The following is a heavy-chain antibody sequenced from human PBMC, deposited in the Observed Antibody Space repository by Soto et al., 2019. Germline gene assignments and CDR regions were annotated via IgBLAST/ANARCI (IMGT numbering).Heavy chain of an antibody. Sequence: QVQLVQSGAEVKQPGASVKVSCKVSGYTLTELSMHWERQAPGQGLEWMGGFDPADGETIYAQKFQGRVTMTEDTSTDTAYMELSSLRSEDTAVYYCATGVMITFGGVTLWGRRTLVTVSS. V-gene: IGHV1-24*01. J-gene: IGHJ2*01. D-gene: IGHD3-16*01. CDR1: GYTLTELS. CDR2: FDPADGET. CDR3: ATGVMITFGGVTL.